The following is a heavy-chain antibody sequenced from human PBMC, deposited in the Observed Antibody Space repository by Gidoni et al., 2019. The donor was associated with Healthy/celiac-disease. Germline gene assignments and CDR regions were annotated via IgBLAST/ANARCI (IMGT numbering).Heavy chain of an antibody. CDR2: IYWDDDK. CDR1: GFSLSTSGVG. CDR3: AHRLSGSYHWGY. D-gene: IGHD1-26*01. V-gene: IGHV2-5*02. Sequence: QITLKESGPTLVKPTQTLTLTCTFSGFSLSTSGVGVGWIRQPPGKALEWLALIYWDDDKRYSPPLKSRLTITKDTSKNQVVLTMTKMDPVDTATYYCAHRLSGSYHWGYWGQGTLVTVSS. J-gene: IGHJ4*02.